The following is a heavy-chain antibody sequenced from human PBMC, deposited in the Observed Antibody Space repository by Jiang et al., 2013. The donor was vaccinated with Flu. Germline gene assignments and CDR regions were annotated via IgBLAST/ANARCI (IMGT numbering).Heavy chain of an antibody. D-gene: IGHD2-21*02. J-gene: IGHJ4*02. CDR3: ARDAYCGGDCYMYYVDY. CDR1: TFSSSA. CDR2: ISYDGSNK. Sequence: TFSSSAMHWVRQAPGKGLEWVAVISYDGSNKYYADSVKGRFTISRDNSKNTLYLQMNSLRAEDTAVYYCARDAYCGGDCYMYYVDYWGQGILVTVSS. V-gene: IGHV3-30-3*01.